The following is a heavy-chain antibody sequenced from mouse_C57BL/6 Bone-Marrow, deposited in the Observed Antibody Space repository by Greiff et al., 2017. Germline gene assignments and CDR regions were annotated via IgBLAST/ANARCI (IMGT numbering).Heavy chain of an antibody. CDR3: ARPIYDGYPLAY. Sequence: VQLVESGPGLVLPSQSLSITCTVSGFSLTSYGVHWVRQSPGKGLEWLGVIWSGGSTDYNAAFISRLSISKENSKSQVFFKMNSLQADDTAIYYCARPIYDGYPLAYWGQGTLVTVSA. CDR1: GFSLTSYG. J-gene: IGHJ3*01. CDR2: IWSGGST. D-gene: IGHD2-3*01. V-gene: IGHV2-2*01.